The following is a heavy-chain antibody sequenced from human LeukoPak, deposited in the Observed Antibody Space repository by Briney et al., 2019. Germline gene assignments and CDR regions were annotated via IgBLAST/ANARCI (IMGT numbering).Heavy chain of an antibody. Sequence: PGGSLRLSCAASGFIFSSYGMHWVRQAPGKGLEWVAVISYDGSNKYYADSVKGRFTISRDNSKNTLYLQMNSLRAEDTAVYYCAKVSLSLAGYFDYWGQGTLVTVSS. D-gene: IGHD6-19*01. V-gene: IGHV3-30*18. J-gene: IGHJ4*02. CDR1: GFIFSSYG. CDR2: ISYDGSNK. CDR3: AKVSLSLAGYFDY.